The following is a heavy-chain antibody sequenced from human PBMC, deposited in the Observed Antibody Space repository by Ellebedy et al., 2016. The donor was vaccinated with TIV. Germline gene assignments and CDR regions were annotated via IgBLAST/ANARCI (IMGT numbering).Heavy chain of an antibody. CDR3: MGGGGYYSPSY. CDR1: GASMNSYY. J-gene: IGHJ4*02. CDR2: IYHTGGP. Sequence: MPSETLSLTCTVSGASMNSYYWTWIRQPPGKGLEWIGYIYHTGGPSYDPSLKSRVTISMDSSRNQFSLRLSYVTAADTALYFCMGGGGYYSPSYWGRGTLVTVSS. D-gene: IGHD3-22*01. V-gene: IGHV4-59*01.